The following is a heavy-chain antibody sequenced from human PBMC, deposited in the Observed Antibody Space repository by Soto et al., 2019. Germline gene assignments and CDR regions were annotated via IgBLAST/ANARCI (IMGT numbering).Heavy chain of an antibody. V-gene: IGHV3-9*01. D-gene: IGHD3-3*01. J-gene: IGHJ4*02. CDR3: AKDMNYDFWSGYYDY. CDR1: GFTFDDYA. Sequence: GGSLGLSFAASGFTFDDYARHWVRQAPGKGREWVSGISWNSGSICYADSVKGRFTISRDNAKNSLYLQMNSLRAEDTALYYCAKDMNYDFWSGYYDYWGQGTLVTVSS. CDR2: ISWNSGSI.